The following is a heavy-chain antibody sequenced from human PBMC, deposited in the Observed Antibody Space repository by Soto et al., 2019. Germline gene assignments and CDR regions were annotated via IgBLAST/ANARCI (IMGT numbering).Heavy chain of an antibody. D-gene: IGHD3-10*01. CDR1: GYSFTSYW. CDR2: IDPSDSYT. J-gene: IGHJ4*02. V-gene: IGHV5-10-1*01. Sequence: PGESLKISCKGSGYSFTSYWISWVRQMPGKGLEWMGRIDPSDSYTNYSPSFQGHVTISADKSISTAYLQWSSLKASDTAMYYCASSRWFGESQFDYWGQGTLVTVSS. CDR3: ASSRWFGESQFDY.